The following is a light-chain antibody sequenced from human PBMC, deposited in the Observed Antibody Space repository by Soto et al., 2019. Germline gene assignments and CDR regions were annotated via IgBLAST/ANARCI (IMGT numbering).Light chain of an antibody. CDR3: QQYNNWPPIT. CDR2: TVS. CDR1: QSVSSK. J-gene: IGKJ5*01. V-gene: IGKV3D-15*01. Sequence: EIVMTQSPATLSVSPGERATLSCRASQSVSSKIAWYQLKPGQAPRLLIHTVSTRATGIPARFSGSGSETEFTLTISSLQSEDFAVYYCQQYNNWPPITFGQGTRLEIK.